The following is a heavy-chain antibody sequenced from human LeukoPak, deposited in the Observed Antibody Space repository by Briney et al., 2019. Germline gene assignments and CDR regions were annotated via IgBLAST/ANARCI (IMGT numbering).Heavy chain of an antibody. Sequence: PGGSLRLSCAASGFTFSAYSMNWVRQAPGKGLEWVSSISTSSSYIYYADSVKGRFTVSRDNAKNSLFLQMNSLRAEDTALYYCARGKASGGYSGYGLDAFDIWGQGTMVTVSS. CDR3: ARGKASGGYSGYGLDAFDI. J-gene: IGHJ3*02. CDR1: GFTFSAYS. CDR2: ISTSSSYI. D-gene: IGHD5-12*01. V-gene: IGHV3-21*01.